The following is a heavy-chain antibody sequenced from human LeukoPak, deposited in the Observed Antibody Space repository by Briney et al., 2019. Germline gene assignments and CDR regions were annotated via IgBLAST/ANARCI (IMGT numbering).Heavy chain of an antibody. J-gene: IGHJ4*02. CDR3: TRDWRNLGYDY. Sequence: GRSLRLSCAASGFTLSAYWMHWVRQAPGKSLMWVSRIEGDGNRITYADSVKGRLTISRDNAKNTLYLQMNSLRAEDMAVYYCTRDWRNLGYDYWGQGTLVTVSS. CDR2: IEGDGNRI. D-gene: IGHD5-12*01. V-gene: IGHV3-74*01. CDR1: GFTLSAYW.